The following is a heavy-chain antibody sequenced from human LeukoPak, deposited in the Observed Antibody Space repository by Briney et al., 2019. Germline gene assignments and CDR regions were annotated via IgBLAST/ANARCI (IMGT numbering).Heavy chain of an antibody. J-gene: IGHJ4*02. CDR3: ARDYGDEIDY. Sequence: GGSLRLSCAASGFTFSSYSMNWVRQAAGKGLEWESSINSSSTYADSVKGRFTISRDSAKNALYVQMNSLRVEDTAVYYCARDYGDEIDYWGQGTLVTVSS. D-gene: IGHD3-10*01. V-gene: IGHV3-21*01. CDR2: INSSST. CDR1: GFTFSSYS.